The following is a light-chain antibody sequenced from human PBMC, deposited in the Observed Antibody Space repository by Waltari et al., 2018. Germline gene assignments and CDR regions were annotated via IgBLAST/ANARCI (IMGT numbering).Light chain of an antibody. V-gene: IGKV3-20*01. CDR2: GAS. CDR1: QSVSSNY. J-gene: IGKJ3*01. CDR3: QQYGSSPFA. Sequence: EIVLTQSPGTLSLSPGDRATLSCRASQSVSSNYLAWYQQKPGQPPRLLIYGASSRATGIPDRFSGSGSGTDFTLTISRLEPEDFAVYYCQQYGSSPFAFGPGTKVDIK.